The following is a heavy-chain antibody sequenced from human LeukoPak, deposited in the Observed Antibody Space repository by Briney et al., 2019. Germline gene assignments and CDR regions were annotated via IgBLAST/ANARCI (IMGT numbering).Heavy chain of an antibody. D-gene: IGHD6-6*01. CDR1: GFTFSSCG. J-gene: IGHJ4*02. CDR3: ARGYSSSSGPFDS. CDR2: IRYDGSNK. Sequence: GGSLRLSCAASGFTFSSCGMHWVRQAPGKGLEWVAFIRYDGSNKYYADSVKGRFTISRDNSKNTLYLQMNSLRAEDTAVYYCARGYSSSSGPFDSWGQGTLVTVSS. V-gene: IGHV3-30*02.